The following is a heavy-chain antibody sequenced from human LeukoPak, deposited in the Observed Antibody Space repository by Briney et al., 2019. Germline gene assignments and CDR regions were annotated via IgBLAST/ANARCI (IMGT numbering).Heavy chain of an antibody. V-gene: IGHV4-39*01. D-gene: IGHD3-22*01. J-gene: IGHJ5*02. Sequence: SETLSLTGSVSGGSINSNNHCWGWIRQPPGKGLEWIGSMCYGGGTYYNQSLKSRLTISVDTSKNQFSLDLTSVTAADTAVYYCANYDVPRFERGIDPWGQGILVTVSS. CDR3: ANYDVPRFERGIDP. CDR1: GGSINSNNHC. CDR2: MCYGGGT.